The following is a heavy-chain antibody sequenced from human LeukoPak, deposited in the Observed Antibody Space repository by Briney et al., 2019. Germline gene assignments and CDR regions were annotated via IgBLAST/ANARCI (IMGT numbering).Heavy chain of an antibody. CDR2: IYYSGST. CDR3: AREYGSGVSWFDP. V-gene: IGHV4-59*01. CDR1: GGSISSYY. J-gene: IGHJ5*02. D-gene: IGHD3-10*01. Sequence: SETLSLTCTVSGGSISSYYWSWIRQPPGKGLEWIGYIYYSGSTNYNPSLKSRVTISVDTSKNQFSLKLSSVTAADTAVYYCAREYGSGVSWFDPWGQGTLVTVSS.